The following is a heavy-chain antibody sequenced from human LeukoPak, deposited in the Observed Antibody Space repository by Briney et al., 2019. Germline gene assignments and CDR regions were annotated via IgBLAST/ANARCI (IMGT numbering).Heavy chain of an antibody. D-gene: IGHD2-21*02. CDR1: GFIFSSYE. CDR2: ISSSGSTI. J-gene: IGHJ4*02. V-gene: IGHV3-48*03. CDR3: AKRADSDPRGNDY. Sequence: PGGSLRLSCAASGFIFSSYEMNWVRQAPGKGLEWVSYISSSGSTIYYADSVKGRFTISRDNSKNTLYLQMNSLRAEDTAVYYCAKRADSDPRGNDYWGQGTLVTVSS.